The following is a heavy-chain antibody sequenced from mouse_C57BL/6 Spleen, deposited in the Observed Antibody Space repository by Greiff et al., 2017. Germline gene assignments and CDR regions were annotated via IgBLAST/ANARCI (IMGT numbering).Heavy chain of an antibody. V-gene: IGHV1-59*01. CDR3: ARGYYSNFYFDY. CDR1: GYTFTSYW. Sequence: QVQLQQPGAELVRPGTSVKLSCTASGYTFTSYWMHWVKQRPGQGLEWIGVIDPSASYTNYNQKFKGKATLTVDTSSSTAYMQLSSLTSEDSAVDYCARGYYSNFYFDYWGKGTTLTVSS. J-gene: IGHJ2*01. CDR2: IDPSASYT. D-gene: IGHD2-5*01.